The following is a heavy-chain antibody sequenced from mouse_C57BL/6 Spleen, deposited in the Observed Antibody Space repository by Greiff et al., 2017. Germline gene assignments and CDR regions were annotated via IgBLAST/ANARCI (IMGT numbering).Heavy chain of an antibody. CDR3: TRSWDAGFAY. D-gene: IGHD4-1*01. CDR1: GYTFTDYE. V-gene: IGHV1-15*01. CDR2: IDPETGGT. Sequence: VQLQQSGAELVRPGASVTLSCKASGYTFTDYEMHWVKQTPVHGLEWIGAIDPETGGTAYNQKFKGKAILTADKSSSTAYMELRSLTSEDSAVYYCTRSWDAGFAYGGKGTLVTVSA. J-gene: IGHJ3*01.